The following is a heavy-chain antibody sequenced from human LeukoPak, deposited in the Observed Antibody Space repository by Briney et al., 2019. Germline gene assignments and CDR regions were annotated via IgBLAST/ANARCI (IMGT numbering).Heavy chain of an antibody. V-gene: IGHV3-30*18. CDR1: GFTFSDYG. CDR2: ISYDGNNN. J-gene: IGHJ2*01. Sequence: PGGSLRLSCAASGFTFSDYGMHWVRQAPGKGLEWVAVISYDGNNNYYADSMKGRFTISRDNSKNTLFLQMNNLSAEDTAVYYCAKPYGISWFFDLWGRGTLVTVSS. CDR3: AKPYGISWFFDL. D-gene: IGHD4-17*01.